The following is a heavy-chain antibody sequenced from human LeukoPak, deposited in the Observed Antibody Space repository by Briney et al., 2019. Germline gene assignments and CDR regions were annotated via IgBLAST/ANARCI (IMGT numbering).Heavy chain of an antibody. D-gene: IGHD4-17*01. CDR1: SGSISRGSYY. Sequence: NSSETLSLTCSLSSGSISRGSYYWSWIRQPPGKGLEWIGYIYYSGSTNYNPSLKSRVTISVDTSKNQFSLKLSSVTAADTAVYYCARGGDYGDFNFHYWGQGTLVTVSS. CDR3: ARGGDYGDFNFHY. V-gene: IGHV4-61*01. J-gene: IGHJ4*02. CDR2: IYYSGST.